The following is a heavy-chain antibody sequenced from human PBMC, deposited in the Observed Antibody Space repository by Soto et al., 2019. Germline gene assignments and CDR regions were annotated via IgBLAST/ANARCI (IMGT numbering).Heavy chain of an antibody. CDR2: IKQGGIEK. CDR1: GFTLSNFW. Sequence: EVQLVESGGDLAQPGGSLRLSCAASGFTLSNFWVNWVRQAPGKGLEWVANIKQGGIEKNYVDSVKGRFTISRDDTKNSLFLKMSNLRAEDTAVYYCLVTTSAFDIWGRGTTVTVSS. J-gene: IGHJ3*02. D-gene: IGHD4-17*01. CDR3: LVTTSAFDI. V-gene: IGHV3-7*01.